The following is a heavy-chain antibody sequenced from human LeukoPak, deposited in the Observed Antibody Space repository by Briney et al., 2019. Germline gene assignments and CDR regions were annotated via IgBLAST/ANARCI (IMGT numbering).Heavy chain of an antibody. V-gene: IGHV3-23*01. CDR2: ISGSGGST. J-gene: IGHJ4*02. D-gene: IGHD4-17*01. CDR3: AKSLARPRTVTYYFDY. CDR1: GFTFSSYA. Sequence: TGGSLRLSCAASGFTFSSYAMSWVRQAPGKGLEWVSAISGSGGSTYYADSVKGRFTISRDNSKNTLYLQMNSLRAEDTAVYYCAKSLARPRTVTYYFDYWGQGTLVTVSS.